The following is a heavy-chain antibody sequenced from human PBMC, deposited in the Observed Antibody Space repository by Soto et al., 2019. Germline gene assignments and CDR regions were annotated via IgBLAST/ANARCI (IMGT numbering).Heavy chain of an antibody. V-gene: IGHV1-69*13. CDR3: ARLRIVGATTGFDY. Sequence: ASVKVSCKASGGTFSSYAISWVRQAPGQGLEWMGGIIPIFGTANYAQKFQGRVTITADESTSTAYMELSSLRSEDTAVYYCARLRIVGATTGFDYWGQGTLVTVSS. CDR1: GGTFSSYA. D-gene: IGHD1-26*01. CDR2: IIPIFGTA. J-gene: IGHJ4*02.